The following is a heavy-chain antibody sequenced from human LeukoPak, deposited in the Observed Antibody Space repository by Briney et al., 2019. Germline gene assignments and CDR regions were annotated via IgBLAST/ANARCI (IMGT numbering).Heavy chain of an antibody. Sequence: SETLSLTCTVSGYSISSGYYWGWIRQPPGKGLEWIGEINHSGSTNYNPSLKSRVTISVDTSKNQFSLKLSSVTAADTAVYYCARGRLPNGPSYDSIFTLRRNPSKYYYMDVWGKGTTVTVSS. CDR2: INHSGST. CDR3: ARGRLPNGPSYDSIFTLRRNPSKYYYMDV. V-gene: IGHV4-38-2*02. J-gene: IGHJ6*03. CDR1: GYSISSGYY. D-gene: IGHD3-22*01.